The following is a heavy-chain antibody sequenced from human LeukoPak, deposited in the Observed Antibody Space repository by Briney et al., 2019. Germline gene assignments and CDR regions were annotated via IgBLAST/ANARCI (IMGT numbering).Heavy chain of an antibody. CDR1: GGSISSGSYY. CDR2: IYTSGST. Sequence: SETLSLTCTVSGGSISSGSYYWSWIRQPAGKGLEWIGRIYTSGSTNYNPSLKSRVTISVDTSKNQFSLKLSSVTAADTAVYYCARVVTGIAVAATKYYYYYMDVWGKGTTVTISS. V-gene: IGHV4-61*02. J-gene: IGHJ6*03. CDR3: ARVVTGIAVAATKYYYYYMDV. D-gene: IGHD6-19*01.